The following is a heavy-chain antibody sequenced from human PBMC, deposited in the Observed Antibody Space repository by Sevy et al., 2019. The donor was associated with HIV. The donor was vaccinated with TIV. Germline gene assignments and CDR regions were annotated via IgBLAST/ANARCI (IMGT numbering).Heavy chain of an antibody. CDR3: AKDLAYGSGTGAFDI. J-gene: IGHJ3*02. D-gene: IGHD3-10*01. Sequence: GESLKISCAVSGFSFDSYGMTWVRQAPGKGLEWVSAISGSGGSTYYADSVKGRFTISRDNSKNTLYLQMNSLRAEDTAVYYCAKDLAYGSGTGAFDIWGQGTMVTVSS. V-gene: IGHV3-23*01. CDR1: GFSFDSYG. CDR2: ISGSGGST.